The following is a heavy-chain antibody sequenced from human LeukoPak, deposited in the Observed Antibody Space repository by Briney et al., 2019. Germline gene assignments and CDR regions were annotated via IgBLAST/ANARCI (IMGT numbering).Heavy chain of an antibody. D-gene: IGHD2-2*03. Sequence: SETLSLTCTVSGGSISSSSYYWGWIRQPPGKGLEWIGSIYYSGSTYYNPSLKSRVTISVDTSKNQFSLKLSSVTAADTAVYYCATTSLDIVVVPAAIGAFDIWGQGTMVTVSS. J-gene: IGHJ3*02. V-gene: IGHV4-39*07. CDR1: GGSISSSSYY. CDR2: IYYSGST. CDR3: ATTSLDIVVVPAAIGAFDI.